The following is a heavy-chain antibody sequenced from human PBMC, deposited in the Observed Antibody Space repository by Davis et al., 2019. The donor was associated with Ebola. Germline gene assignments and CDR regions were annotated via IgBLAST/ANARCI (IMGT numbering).Heavy chain of an antibody. J-gene: IGHJ4*02. D-gene: IGHD1-26*01. Sequence: PGGSLRLSCAISGFTFSHYWMHWLRQAPGKGLEWVSAITGSGISTYYADSVKGRFTISRDTSKNTLYLQMNSLRAEDTAVYYCARDDYQYSGTYWGQGTLVTVSS. V-gene: IGHV3-23*01. CDR3: ARDDYQYSGTY. CDR2: ITGSGIST. CDR1: GFTFSHYW.